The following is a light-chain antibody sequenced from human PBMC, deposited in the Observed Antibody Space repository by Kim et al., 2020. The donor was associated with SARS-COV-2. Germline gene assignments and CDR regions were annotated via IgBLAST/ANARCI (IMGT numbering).Light chain of an antibody. J-gene: IGKJ1*01. Sequence: DIQLTQSPSTLSASVGDRVTITCRASQSISGWLAWYQQKPGKAPKLLMYDVSSLESGVPSRFSGSGSGTDFTLTISSLQPDDFATYYCQHYNGYSQTFGKGTKVDIK. CDR1: QSISGW. V-gene: IGKV1-5*01. CDR3: QHYNGYSQT. CDR2: DVS.